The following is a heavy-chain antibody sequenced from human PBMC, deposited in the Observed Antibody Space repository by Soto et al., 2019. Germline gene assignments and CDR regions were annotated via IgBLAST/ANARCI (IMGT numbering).Heavy chain of an antibody. CDR2: IFYSGTA. V-gene: IGHV4-31*01. J-gene: IGHJ4*02. D-gene: IGHD6-19*01. Sequence: QVQLQESGPGLVKPSQSLSLTCDVSGGSISSGGHYWTWIRQHPGQGLEWIGYIFYSGTAYYSPSLKSLIIISRYTSKNQLSLQVTSVPAADTAVYYWARSLSVNTFDFWGQGALVSV. CDR3: ARSLSVNTFDF. CDR1: GGSISSGGHY.